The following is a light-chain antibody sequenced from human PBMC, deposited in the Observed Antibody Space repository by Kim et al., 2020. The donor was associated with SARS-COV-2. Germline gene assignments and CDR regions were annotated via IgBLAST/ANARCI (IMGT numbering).Light chain of an antibody. CDR2: GAS. Sequence: PGEIATLSCMARQSVSTNLAWYQQTPGQAPRLLIYGASTRATGIPARFSGSGSGTEFTLTISSLQSEDFAVYYCQQYNNWPPGTFGQGTKVDIK. J-gene: IGKJ1*01. CDR1: QSVSTN. V-gene: IGKV3-15*01. CDR3: QQYNNWPPGT.